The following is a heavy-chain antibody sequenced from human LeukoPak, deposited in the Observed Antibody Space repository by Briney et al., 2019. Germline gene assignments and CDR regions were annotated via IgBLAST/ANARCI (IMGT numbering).Heavy chain of an antibody. CDR2: INTNTGHP. D-gene: IGHD4-17*01. CDR1: GYTFSSYA. J-gene: IGHJ4*02. V-gene: IGHV7-4-1*02. CDR3: ARDGARSDTTGPGDY. Sequence: ASVKVSCKVSGYTFSSYAMHWVRQAPGQGLEWMGWINTNTGHPTYAQDFTGRFVFSLDTSVSTAYLQISSLKAADTAVYCCARDGARSDTTGPGDYWGQGTLVTVSS.